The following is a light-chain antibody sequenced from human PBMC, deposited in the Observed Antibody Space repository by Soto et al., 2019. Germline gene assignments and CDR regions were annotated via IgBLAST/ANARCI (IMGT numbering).Light chain of an antibody. J-gene: IGLJ1*01. CDR3: CSYAGTYSFV. Sequence: QSVLTQPRSVSGSPGQSVTISCAGTSSDVGGYDYVAWYQQHPGKAPKILIYDVTKWPSGVPHRFSGSKSGNTASLTISGLQAEDEADYYCCSYAGTYSFVFGTGTKLTVL. V-gene: IGLV2-11*01. CDR1: SSDVGGYDY. CDR2: DVT.